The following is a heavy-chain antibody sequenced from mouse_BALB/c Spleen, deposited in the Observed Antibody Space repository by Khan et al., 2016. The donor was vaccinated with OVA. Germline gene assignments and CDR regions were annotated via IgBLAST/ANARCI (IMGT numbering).Heavy chain of an antibody. Sequence: EVQLQQCGPELVRPGASVKISCKASGYSFTGYFMNWVMQSHGKSLEWIGRINPHIGETFYNQRFKDKATLTVDESSSTAHMELRSLASEDSAVYYCTRIYRSDFDYWGQGTTLTVSS. V-gene: IGHV1-20*02. CDR1: GYSFTGYF. CDR2: INPHIGET. J-gene: IGHJ2*01. D-gene: IGHD1-1*01. CDR3: TRIYRSDFDY.